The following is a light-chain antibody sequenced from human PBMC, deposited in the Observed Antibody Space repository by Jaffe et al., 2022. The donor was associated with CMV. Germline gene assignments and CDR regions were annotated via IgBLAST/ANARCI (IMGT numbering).Light chain of an antibody. Sequence: QSALTQPASLSGSPGQSIAISCTGTSSDVGNYNHVSWYQQHPGKAPKLIIYEVSERPSGVSDRFSGSKSGNTASLTISGLQAEDEADYYCWSYGDSGTFWVSGGGTKLTVL. V-gene: IGLV2-23*02. CDR3: WSYGDSGTFWV. CDR1: SSDVGNYNH. J-gene: IGLJ3*02. CDR2: EVS.